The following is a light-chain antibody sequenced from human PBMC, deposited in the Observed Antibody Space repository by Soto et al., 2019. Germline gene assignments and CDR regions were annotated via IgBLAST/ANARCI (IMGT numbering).Light chain of an antibody. CDR2: GSS. V-gene: IGKV3-20*01. J-gene: IGKJ2*01. CDR1: QSVSNNY. CDR3: QQYGSPPPYT. Sequence: EVVLTQSPGTLSWSSGARATLSCRASQSVSNNYLAWYQQKPGQGPRLLIFGSSDRATGIPDRFSGSGSGTDFTLTISRLEPEDFAVYYCQQYGSPPPYTFGQGTKLEIK.